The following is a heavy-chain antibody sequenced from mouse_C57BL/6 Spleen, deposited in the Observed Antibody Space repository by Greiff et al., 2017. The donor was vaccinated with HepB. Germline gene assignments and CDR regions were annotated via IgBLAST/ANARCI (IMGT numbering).Heavy chain of an antibody. V-gene: IGHV5-9-1*02. CDR1: GFTFSSYA. J-gene: IGHJ4*01. CDR2: ISSGGDYI. CDR3: TREEGPSYAMDY. D-gene: IGHD3-3*01. Sequence: EVQVVESGEGLVKPGGSLKLSCAASGFTFSSYAMSWVRQTPEKRLEWVAYISSGGDYIYYADTVKGRFTISRDNARNTLYLQMSSLKSEDTAMYYCTREEGPSYAMDYWGQGTSVTVSS.